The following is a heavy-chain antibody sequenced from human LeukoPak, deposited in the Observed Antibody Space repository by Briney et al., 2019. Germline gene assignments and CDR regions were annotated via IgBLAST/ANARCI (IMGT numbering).Heavy chain of an antibody. D-gene: IGHD3-10*01. J-gene: IGHJ3*01. CDR3: AREGEYYAESGNLIDAADV. CDR2: IIPIFGTA. Sequence: AAVKVSCKASVGTFSSYAISWVRQAPGQGLEWMGGIIPIFGTANNEQKFEGRVMITADESTSTAYMELSSLRSEETAVYYCAREGEYYAESGNLIDAADVWGQGTMVIVSA. V-gene: IGHV1-69*13. CDR1: VGTFSSYA.